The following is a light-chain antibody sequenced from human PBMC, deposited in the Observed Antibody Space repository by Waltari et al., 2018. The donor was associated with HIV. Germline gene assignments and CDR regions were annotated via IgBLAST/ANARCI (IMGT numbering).Light chain of an antibody. Sequence: QSALTQPPSASGSPGQSVTISCTGTSSDVGGYNYVSWYQQHPGKAPKLVIYEVSKRASGFPDRFSGSKSGNTASLTVSGLQAEDEADYYCSSYAGSNNLGVFGGGTKLTVL. J-gene: IGLJ2*01. V-gene: IGLV2-8*01. CDR1: SSDVGGYNY. CDR3: SSYAGSNNLGV. CDR2: EVS.